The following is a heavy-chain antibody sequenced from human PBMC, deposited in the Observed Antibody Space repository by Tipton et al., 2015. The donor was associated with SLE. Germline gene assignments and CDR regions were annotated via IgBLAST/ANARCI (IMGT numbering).Heavy chain of an antibody. CDR3: ARELAGGFDY. CDR2: INDSGST. Sequence: TLSLTCAVYGGSFSGYYWSWIRQPPGKVLEWIGEINDSGSTNYNPSLKSRVTISVDTSKNQLSLKLSSVTAADTAVYYCARELAGGFDYWGQGTLVTVSS. D-gene: IGHD3-10*01. CDR1: GGSFSGYY. V-gene: IGHV4-34*01. J-gene: IGHJ4*02.